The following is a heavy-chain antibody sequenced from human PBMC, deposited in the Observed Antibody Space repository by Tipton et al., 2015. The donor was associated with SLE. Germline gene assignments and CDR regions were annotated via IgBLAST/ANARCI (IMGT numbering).Heavy chain of an antibody. CDR3: AKTLAGATPGRYQSYWYFDL. J-gene: IGHJ2*01. V-gene: IGHV4-61*02. D-gene: IGHD1-1*01. Sequence: LRLSCTVSGGAISSGGYYWGWVRQPAGEGLEGGGRIYTSGKTVYNPSLKSRVTISMDLSNNHVFVILSSVTASDTAVYYCAKTLAGATPGRYQSYWYFDLWGRGLRVIVSS. CDR1: GGAISSGGYY. CDR2: IYTSGKT.